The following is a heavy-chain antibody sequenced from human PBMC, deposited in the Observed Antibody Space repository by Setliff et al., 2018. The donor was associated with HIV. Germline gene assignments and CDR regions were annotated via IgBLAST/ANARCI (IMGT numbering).Heavy chain of an antibody. J-gene: IGHJ4*01. V-gene: IGHV3-48*01. Sequence: GGSLRLSCTASGFTFGDYAMSWVRQAPGKGLEWVSYISMSSHTSVIYSDSVKGRFTISRDNARNSFYLQMNSLRVDDTAVYFCARDKWASGFDFWGHGTLVTVPQ. CDR3: ARDKWASGFDF. CDR2: ISMSSHTSV. D-gene: IGHD1-26*01. CDR1: GFTFGDYA.